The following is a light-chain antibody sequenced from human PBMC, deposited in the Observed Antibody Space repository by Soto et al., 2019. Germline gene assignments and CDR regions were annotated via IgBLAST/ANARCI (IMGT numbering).Light chain of an antibody. J-gene: IGKJ3*01. V-gene: IGKV3-11*01. CDR2: DAS. Sequence: EIVLTQSPATLSLSPGERATLSCRASQSVSSYLAWYQQKPGQAPRLLIYDASNRATGIPARFSGSGSGTDFTLTISGLEPEDFAVYYCQQRSNWPPETFGPGTKGDIK. CDR1: QSVSSY. CDR3: QQRSNWPPET.